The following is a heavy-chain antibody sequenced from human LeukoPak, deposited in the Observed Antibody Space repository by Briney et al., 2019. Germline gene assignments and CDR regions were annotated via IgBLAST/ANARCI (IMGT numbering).Heavy chain of an antibody. CDR3: ARGGAYYNSLTDSHYHYGMDV. CDR1: GFTFSSHP. Sequence: GGSLRLSCAASGFTFSSHPMHWVRQAPGKELEYVSTISSTGGSTYYAKSVKGRFTISRDNSKNTRYLQMSSLRAEDMAVYYCARGGAYYNSLTDSHYHYGMDVWGQGTTVTVSS. CDR2: ISSTGGST. J-gene: IGHJ6*02. V-gene: IGHV3-64*01. D-gene: IGHD3-9*01.